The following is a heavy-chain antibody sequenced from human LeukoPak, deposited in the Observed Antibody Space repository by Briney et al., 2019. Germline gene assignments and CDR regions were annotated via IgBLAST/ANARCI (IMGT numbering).Heavy chain of an antibody. D-gene: IGHD3-22*01. V-gene: IGHV3-30*04. J-gene: IGHJ4*02. Sequence: GGSLRLSCAASGFTFSSYAMHWVRQAPGKGLEWVAVISYDGSNKYYADSVKGRFTISRDNSKNTLYLQMNSLRAEDTAVYYCARSPYYYDSSGYSNDYWGQGTLVTVSS. CDR1: GFTFSSYA. CDR2: ISYDGSNK. CDR3: ARSPYYYDSSGYSNDY.